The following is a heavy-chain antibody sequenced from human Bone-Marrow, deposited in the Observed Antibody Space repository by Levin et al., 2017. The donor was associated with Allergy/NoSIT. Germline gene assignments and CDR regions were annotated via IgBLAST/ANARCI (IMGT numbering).Heavy chain of an antibody. Sequence: GESLKISCKASGYSFTNYHLHWVRQAPGQGLEWMGWIYPNDGGTEYAQKFQGRVTMTRDTSISTAYMEVSSLRSDDTAIYYCARENWYFDFWGRGTLITVSS. CDR2: IYPNDGGT. CDR3: ARENWYFDF. J-gene: IGHJ2*01. V-gene: IGHV1-2*02. CDR1: GYSFTNYH.